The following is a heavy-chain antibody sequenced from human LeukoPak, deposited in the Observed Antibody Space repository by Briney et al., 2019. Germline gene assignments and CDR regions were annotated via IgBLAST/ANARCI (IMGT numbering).Heavy chain of an antibody. CDR1: GGSFSGYY. J-gene: IGHJ4*02. Sequence: SETLSLTCAVYGGSFSGYYWSWIRQPPGKGLEWIGEINHSGSTNYNPSLKSRVTIPVDTSKNQFSLKLSSVTAADTAVYYCARSGSGYIDYWGQGTLVTVSS. V-gene: IGHV4-34*01. D-gene: IGHD3-22*01. CDR2: INHSGST. CDR3: ARSGSGYIDY.